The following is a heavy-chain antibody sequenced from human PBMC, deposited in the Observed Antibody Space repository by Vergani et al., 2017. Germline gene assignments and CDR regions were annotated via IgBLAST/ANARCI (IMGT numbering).Heavy chain of an antibody. Sequence: QVQLVQSGAEVKKPGASVKVSCKTSGYIFSDYYMHWVRQAPGQGLEWMGRINPNSGGTNYAQKFQGRVTMTRDTSISTAYMELSRLRSDDTAVYYCARGQWLPTLSFDYWGQGTLVTVSS. D-gene: IGHD6-19*01. CDR3: ARGQWLPTLSFDY. CDR1: GYIFSDYY. J-gene: IGHJ4*02. V-gene: IGHV1-2*02. CDR2: INPNSGGT.